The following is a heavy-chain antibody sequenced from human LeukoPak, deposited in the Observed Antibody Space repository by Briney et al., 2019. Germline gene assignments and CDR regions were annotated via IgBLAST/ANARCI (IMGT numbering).Heavy chain of an antibody. CDR2: MNPNSGNT. D-gene: IGHD5-18*01. CDR3: ARAPIWVGMVTYYYMDV. CDR1: GYTFTSYD. J-gene: IGHJ6*03. Sequence: GASVKVSCKASGYTFTSYDVNWVRQATGQGLEWVGWMNPNSGNTGYAQKFQGRVTMTRNTSISTAYMELSSLRSEDTAVYYCARAPIWVGMVTYYYMDVWGKGTTVTISS. V-gene: IGHV1-8*01.